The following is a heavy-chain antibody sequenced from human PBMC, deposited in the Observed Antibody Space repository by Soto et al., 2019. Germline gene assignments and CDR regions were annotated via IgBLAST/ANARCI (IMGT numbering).Heavy chain of an antibody. CDR1: GFTFSNYS. V-gene: IGHV3-48*01. CDR2: ISSSSSTI. CDR3: ARECGYSYGPLDY. J-gene: IGHJ4*02. D-gene: IGHD5-18*01. Sequence: EVKLVASGGGLVQPGGSLSLSCAASGFTFSNYSMNWHRQAREKALEWVSYISSSSSTIYYAYSVKGRFTISRDNAKNSLYSQMNSLRAEDPSVYYCARECGYSYGPLDYWGQGTLVTVSS.